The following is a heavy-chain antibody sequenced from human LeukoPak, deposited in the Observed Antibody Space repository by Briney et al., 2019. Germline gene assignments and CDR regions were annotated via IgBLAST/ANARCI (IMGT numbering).Heavy chain of an antibody. D-gene: IGHD3-10*01. CDR3: ARDKAGVIRYFDL. Sequence: SETLSLTCTVSGGSISSYYWSWIRQPPGKGLEWIGYIYYSGSTNYNPSLKSRVTISVDTSKNQLSLKLSSVTAADTAVYYCARDKAGVIRYFDLWDRGTLVTVSS. CDR1: GGSISSYY. J-gene: IGHJ2*01. CDR2: IYYSGST. V-gene: IGHV4-59*01.